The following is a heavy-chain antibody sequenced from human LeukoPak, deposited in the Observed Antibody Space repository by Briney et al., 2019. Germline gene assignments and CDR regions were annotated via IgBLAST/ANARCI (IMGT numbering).Heavy chain of an antibody. J-gene: IGHJ4*02. V-gene: IGHV3-23*01. D-gene: IGHD1-1*01. CDR2: ISGSGGST. Sequence: GGSLRLSCAASGFTFNSYAMSWVRQPPGKGLEWVSAISGSGGSTYYADSVKGRFTISRDNSKNTLYLQMNSLRAEDTAVYYCAKYRHWNGGYDYWGQGTLVTVSS. CDR3: AKYRHWNGGYDY. CDR1: GFTFNSYA.